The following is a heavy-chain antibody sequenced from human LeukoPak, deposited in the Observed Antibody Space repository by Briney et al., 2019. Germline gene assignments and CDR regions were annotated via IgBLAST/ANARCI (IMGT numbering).Heavy chain of an antibody. CDR1: GGSISDYY. CDR3: ARGNRDIVEE. Sequence: SETLSLTSTVSGGSISDYYWDWIRQSPGKGLEWIGYIYYSGNMNYNPSLKSRVTISVDTSKNQFSLKLYSVTAADTAVYYCARGNRDIVEEWGQGTLVTVSS. V-gene: IGHV4-59*01. D-gene: IGHD2-15*01. J-gene: IGHJ4*02. CDR2: IYYSGNM.